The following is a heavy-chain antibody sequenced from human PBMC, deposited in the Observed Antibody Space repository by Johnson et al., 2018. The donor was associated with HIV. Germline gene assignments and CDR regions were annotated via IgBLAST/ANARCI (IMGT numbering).Heavy chain of an antibody. D-gene: IGHD4-23*01. J-gene: IGHJ3*02. V-gene: IGHV3-NL1*01. CDR3: AKEAYGGNSPHAFDI. CDR2: ISSSGSTK. CDR1: GFTFSNYA. Sequence: QVQLVESGGGVVQPGRSLRLSCAASGFTFSNYAMHWVRQAPGKGLEWTSYISSSGSTKYYADSVKGRFTISRDNSKNTRYPQMNSLRAEDTAVYYRAKEAYGGNSPHAFDIWGQGTMVTVSS.